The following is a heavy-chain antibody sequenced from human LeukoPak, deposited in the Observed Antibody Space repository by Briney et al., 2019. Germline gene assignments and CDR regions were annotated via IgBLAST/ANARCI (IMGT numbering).Heavy chain of an antibody. Sequence: GGSLRLSCAASGFTFSSYWMSWVRQAPGKGLEWVSSISSSRSYIYYADSVKGRFTISRDNAKNSLYLQMNSLRAEDTAVYYCASAVVVTAGRAFDIWGQGTMVTVSS. V-gene: IGHV3-21*01. CDR2: ISSSRSYI. D-gene: IGHD2-21*02. J-gene: IGHJ3*02. CDR1: GFTFSSYW. CDR3: ASAVVVTAGRAFDI.